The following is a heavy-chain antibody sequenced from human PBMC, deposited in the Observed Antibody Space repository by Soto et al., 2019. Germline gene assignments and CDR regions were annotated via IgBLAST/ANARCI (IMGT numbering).Heavy chain of an antibody. D-gene: IGHD6-13*01. CDR3: ARGGDTSSWYYFQY. CDR2: INHSGTT. V-gene: IGHV4-34*01. Sequence: SETLSLTCAVYRGSFSGYYWSWIRQPPGKGLEWIGEINHSGTTNYNPSLKSRVTLSVDTSKNQFSLELNSVTAADTAVYYCARGGDTSSWYYFQYWGQGSLVTVSS. CDR1: RGSFSGYY. J-gene: IGHJ4*02.